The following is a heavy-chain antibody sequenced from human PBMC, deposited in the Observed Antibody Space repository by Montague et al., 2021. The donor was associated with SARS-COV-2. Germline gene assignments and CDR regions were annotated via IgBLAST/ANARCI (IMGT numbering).Heavy chain of an antibody. CDR2: ISFDGTNK. V-gene: IGHV3-30-3*01. CDR1: GFTFTSYA. J-gene: IGHJ4*02. Sequence: SLRLSCAASGFTFTSYAMHWVRQAPGKGLEWVAVISFDGTNKYYTDSVKGRFTISRDNSKNTLYLQMHSVRPEDTAVYYCARDQGGDSHHDYWGQGTLVTVSS. D-gene: IGHD4-11*01. CDR3: ARDQGGDSHHDY.